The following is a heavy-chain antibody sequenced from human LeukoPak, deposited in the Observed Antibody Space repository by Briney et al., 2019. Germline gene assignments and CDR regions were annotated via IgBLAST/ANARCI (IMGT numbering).Heavy chain of an antibody. CDR3: AREPYRRYYYYYYMDV. CDR2: INHSGST. CDR1: GGSFSGYY. D-gene: IGHD4-11*01. J-gene: IGHJ6*03. Sequence: SETLSLTCAVYGGSFSGYYWSWIRQPPGKGLEWIGEINHSGSTNYNPSLKSRVTRSVDTSKSQFSLKLSSVAAADTAVYYCAREPYRRYYYYYYMDVGGKGTTVTVSS. V-gene: IGHV4-34*01.